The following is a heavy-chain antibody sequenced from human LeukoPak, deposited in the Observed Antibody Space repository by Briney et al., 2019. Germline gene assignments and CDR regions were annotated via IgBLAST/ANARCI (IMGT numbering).Heavy chain of an antibody. J-gene: IGHJ6*03. D-gene: IGHD5-18*01. Sequence: PSETLSLTCAVYGGSFNGYYWSWIRQPPGKGLEWIGEINHSGSTNYSPSLKSRATLSVDTSKNQFSLKLSSVTAADTAVYYCARHERGYSYGQVNYYYYMDVWGKGTTVTISS. V-gene: IGHV4-34*01. CDR2: INHSGST. CDR1: GGSFNGYY. CDR3: ARHERGYSYGQVNYYYYMDV.